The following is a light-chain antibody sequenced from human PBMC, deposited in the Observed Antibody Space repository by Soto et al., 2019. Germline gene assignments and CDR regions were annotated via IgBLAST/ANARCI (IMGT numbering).Light chain of an antibody. CDR2: DAS. Sequence: EIVMTQSPATLSVAAGERATLSFRASQSVSSYLAWYQQKPGQAPRLLIYDASNRATGIPARFSGSGSGTDFTLTISSLQSEDFAVYYCQQYNNWPWTFGQGTKVDIK. J-gene: IGKJ1*01. CDR3: QQYNNWPWT. V-gene: IGKV3D-15*01. CDR1: QSVSSY.